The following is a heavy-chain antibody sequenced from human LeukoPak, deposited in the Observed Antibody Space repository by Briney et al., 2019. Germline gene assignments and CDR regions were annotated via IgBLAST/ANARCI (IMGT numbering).Heavy chain of an antibody. V-gene: IGHV3-21*01. CDR3: ARIPMRGNWFDP. Sequence: GGSLRLSCAASGFTFSSYSMNWVRQAPGKGLEWVSSISSGSSYIYYADSVKGRFTISRDNAKNSLYLQMNSLRAENTAVYYCARIPMRGNWFDPWGQGTLVTVSS. CDR1: GFTFSSYS. CDR2: ISSGSSYI. D-gene: IGHD3-10*01. J-gene: IGHJ5*02.